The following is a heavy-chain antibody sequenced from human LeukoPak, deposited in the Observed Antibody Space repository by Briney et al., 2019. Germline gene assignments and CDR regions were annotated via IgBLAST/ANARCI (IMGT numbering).Heavy chain of an antibody. J-gene: IGHJ2*01. CDR3: ARDRSSVDYWYFDL. CDR2: INWNGGST. D-gene: IGHD3-22*01. V-gene: IGHV3-20*04. CDR1: GFTFDDYG. Sequence: PGGPLRLSCAASGFTFDDYGMSWVRQAPGKGLEWVSGINWNGGSTGYADSVKGRFTISRDNAKNSLYLQMNSLRAEDTALYYCARDRSSVDYWYFDLWGRGTLVTVSS.